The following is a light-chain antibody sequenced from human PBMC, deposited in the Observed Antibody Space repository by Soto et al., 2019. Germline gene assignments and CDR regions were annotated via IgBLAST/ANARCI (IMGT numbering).Light chain of an antibody. V-gene: IGKV3-11*01. CDR2: DAS. J-gene: IGKJ3*01. Sequence: EIVLSQSPATLSLSPGERATLSCRASQSIRTYLAWYQQKPGQAPRLLIYDASNRATGIPARLSGSGSGTDFTLTISSLEPEDFAVYYCQQRSTPFTFGPGTKVAI. CDR3: QQRSTPFT. CDR1: QSIRTY.